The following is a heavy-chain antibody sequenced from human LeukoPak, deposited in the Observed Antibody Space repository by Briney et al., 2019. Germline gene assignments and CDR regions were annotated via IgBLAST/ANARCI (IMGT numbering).Heavy chain of an antibody. Sequence: ASVKVSCKASGYTFTSYGISWVRQAPGQGLEWMGWISAYNGNTNYAQKLQGRVTMTTDTSTSTAYMELRSLRSDDTAVYYYARVGPYCGGDCYPAVGYYYYYMDVWGKGTTVTVSS. CDR3: ARVGPYCGGDCYPAVGYYYYYMDV. D-gene: IGHD2-21*02. CDR2: ISAYNGNT. CDR1: GYTFTSYG. J-gene: IGHJ6*03. V-gene: IGHV1-18*01.